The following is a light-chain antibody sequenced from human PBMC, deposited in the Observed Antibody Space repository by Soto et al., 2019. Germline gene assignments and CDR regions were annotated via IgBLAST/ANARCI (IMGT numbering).Light chain of an antibody. J-gene: IGLJ2*01. CDR2: EGS. CDR1: SSDVGGYNL. Sequence: QSALTQPASVSGSPGQSITISCTGTSSDVGGYNLVSWYQQHPGKAPKLMIYEGSKRPSGVSIRFSASKSGNTASLTISGLQAEDEADYYCCSYAGSSTVVFGGGTKLTVL. CDR3: CSYAGSSTVV. V-gene: IGLV2-23*01.